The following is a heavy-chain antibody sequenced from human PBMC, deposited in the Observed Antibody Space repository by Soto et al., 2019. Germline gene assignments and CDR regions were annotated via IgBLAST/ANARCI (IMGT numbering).Heavy chain of an antibody. CDR1: GFTFSRSA. Sequence: GASVKVSCKASGFTFSRSAVQWARQARGQRLEWIGWIVVGSGNTIYSQKFQERVTITRDMSTSTAYLELSSLRSEDTAVYYCAATTKGYYYGMDVWGQGTTVTVSS. J-gene: IGHJ6*02. V-gene: IGHV1-58*01. CDR3: AATTKGYYYGMDV. D-gene: IGHD1-26*01. CDR2: IVVGSGNT.